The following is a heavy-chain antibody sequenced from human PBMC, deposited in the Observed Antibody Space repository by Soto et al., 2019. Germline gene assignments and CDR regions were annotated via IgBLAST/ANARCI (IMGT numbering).Heavy chain of an antibody. D-gene: IGHD3-10*01. CDR2: ISGSGGST. J-gene: IGHJ6*04. CDR1: GFTFSSYA. Sequence: GGSLRLSCAASGFTFSSYAMSWVRQAPGKGLEWVSAISGSGGSTYYADSVKGRFTISRDNSKNTLYLQMNSLGAEDTAVYYCAKDGPYDYGSGSYYNSPLDVWGKGTTVTVSS. V-gene: IGHV3-23*01. CDR3: AKDGPYDYGSGSYYNSPLDV.